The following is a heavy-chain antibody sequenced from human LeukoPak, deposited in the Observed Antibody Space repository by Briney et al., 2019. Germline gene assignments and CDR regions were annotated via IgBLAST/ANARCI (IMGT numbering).Heavy chain of an antibody. V-gene: IGHV1-2*02. CDR3: ARGEMATGIDYFDY. J-gene: IGHJ4*02. D-gene: IGHD5-24*01. CDR2: INPNSGGT. Sequence: GASVKVSCKASGYTFTGYYMHWVRQAPEQGLEWMGWINPNSGGTNYAQKFQGRVTMTRDTSISTAYMELSSLRSEDTAVYYCARGEMATGIDYFDYWGQGTLVTVSS. CDR1: GYTFTGYY.